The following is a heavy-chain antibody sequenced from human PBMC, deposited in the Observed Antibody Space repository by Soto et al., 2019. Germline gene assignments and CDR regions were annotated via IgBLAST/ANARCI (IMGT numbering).Heavy chain of an antibody. CDR2: IHYIGST. CDR1: GGSISGSH. D-gene: IGHD1-26*01. CDR3: ARFILVATTGGIIYSSHYKMDV. J-gene: IGHJ6*03. V-gene: IGHV4-59*08. Sequence: PSETLSLTCTVSGGSISGSHWSWIRQPPGKGLEWIGYIHYIGSTNYNPSIKSRVIISLDTSKKQFSLKLSSVTAADTAVYYCARFILVATTGGIIYSSHYKMDVWGKGTTVTVSS.